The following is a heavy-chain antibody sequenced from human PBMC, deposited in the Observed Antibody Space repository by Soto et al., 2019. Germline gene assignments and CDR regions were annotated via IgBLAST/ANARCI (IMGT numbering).Heavy chain of an antibody. CDR2: ISDGGSNK. Sequence: QVQLVESGGGVVQPGRSLRLSCTASGFTFSNYGMHWVRQAPGKGLEWVAVISDGGSNKDYADSVRGRFTISRDNSKNTLYLHMNSLTAQDTAMYYCARGSIVVISGDWLDPWGQGTLVTVSS. D-gene: IGHD3-22*01. V-gene: IGHV3-30*03. CDR1: GFTFSNYG. J-gene: IGHJ5*02. CDR3: ARGSIVVISGDWLDP.